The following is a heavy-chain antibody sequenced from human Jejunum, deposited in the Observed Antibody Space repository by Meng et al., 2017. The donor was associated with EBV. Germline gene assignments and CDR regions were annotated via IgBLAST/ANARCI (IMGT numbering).Heavy chain of an antibody. Sequence: GGFGGGVDQRGGFWRLFCCGSGFAFGGFLMYWVRTVPGKGPVWISRINGDGSRTTYADSVKDRFTISRDNAKNTLYLQMNSLRAEDTAVYYCAKDRNYYIDYWGQGTLVTVSS. CDR1: GFAFGGFL. V-gene: IGHV3-74*01. CDR3: AKDRNYYIDY. J-gene: IGHJ4*02. CDR2: INGDGSRT.